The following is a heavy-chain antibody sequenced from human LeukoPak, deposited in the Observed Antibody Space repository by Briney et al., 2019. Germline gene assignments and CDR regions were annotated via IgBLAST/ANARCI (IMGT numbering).Heavy chain of an antibody. CDR3: ARHFLRWYFYFDY. Sequence: SETLSLTCTVSGGSISSYYWSWIRQPPGKGLEWIGYIYYSGSTNYNPSLKSRVTISVDTSKNQFSLKLSSVTAADTAVYYCARHFLRWYFYFDYWGQGTLVTVSS. CDR1: GGSISSYY. V-gene: IGHV4-59*08. J-gene: IGHJ4*02. CDR2: IYYSGST. D-gene: IGHD4-23*01.